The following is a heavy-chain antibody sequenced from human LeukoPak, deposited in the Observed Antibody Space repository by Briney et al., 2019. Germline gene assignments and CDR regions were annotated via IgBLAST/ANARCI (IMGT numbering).Heavy chain of an antibody. CDR2: ISYDGSNK. CDR3: AKDGGYYYYGMDV. D-gene: IGHD3-16*01. V-gene: IGHV3-30-3*01. J-gene: IGHJ6*02. CDR1: GFTFSSYA. Sequence: PGRSLRLSCAASGFTFSSYAMHWVRQAPGKGLEWVAVISYDGSNKYYADSVKGRFTISRDNSKNTLYLQMNSLRAEDTAVYYCAKDGGYYYYGMDVWGQGTTVTVSS.